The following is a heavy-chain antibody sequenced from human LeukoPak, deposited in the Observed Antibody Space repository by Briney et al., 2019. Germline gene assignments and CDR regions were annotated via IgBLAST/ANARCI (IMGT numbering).Heavy chain of an antibody. CDR2: ISGSGGRS. Sequence: GSLRLSCAASGFTFSSYAMSWVRPAPGKGLEWVSTISGSGGRSYYADSVKGRFTISRDNSMNTLYLQMNSLRAEDTAVYYCARYRSVTTGKRFFDYWGQGTLVTVSS. V-gene: IGHV3-23*01. J-gene: IGHJ4*02. D-gene: IGHD4-17*01. CDR3: ARYRSVTTGKRFFDY. CDR1: GFTFSSYA.